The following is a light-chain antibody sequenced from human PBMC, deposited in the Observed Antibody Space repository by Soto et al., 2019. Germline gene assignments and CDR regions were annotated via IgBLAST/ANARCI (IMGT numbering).Light chain of an antibody. CDR2: KCN. Sequence: QSVLTQPPSASGTPGQRVTVSCSGSTSNIGKNYVYWYQQLPGTAPKLLIYKCNQRPSGVPDRFSGSKSGTSASLAIRGLRSEDEADYYCAVWDGSLSAWVFGGGTQLTVL. J-gene: IGLJ3*02. CDR3: AVWDGSLSAWV. V-gene: IGLV1-47*01. CDR1: TSNIGKNY.